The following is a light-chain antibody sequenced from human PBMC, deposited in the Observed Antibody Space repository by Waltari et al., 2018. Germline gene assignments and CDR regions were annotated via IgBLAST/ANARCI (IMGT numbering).Light chain of an antibody. CDR2: TES. J-gene: IGKJ4*01. V-gene: IGKV1-6*01. Sequence: AIKMTQSPSSLSASVGDRVTITCRATQDIGNELGLYQQKLGKAPKLLIYTESSLQKGVPSRFSGSGSGTDFTPTITSLQPEDFATYYCLQDYRYPLTFGGGTNVEIK. CDR3: LQDYRYPLT. CDR1: QDIGNE.